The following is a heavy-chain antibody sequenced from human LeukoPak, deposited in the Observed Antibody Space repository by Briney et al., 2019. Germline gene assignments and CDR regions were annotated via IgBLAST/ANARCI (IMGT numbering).Heavy chain of an antibody. J-gene: IGHJ6*02. Sequence: GESLKISCTGSGDSSTNYWIAWVRQMPGKGLEWMGIVYLGDSDTRYSPSFQGQVTISADKSISTAYLQWSSLKASDTAMYYCARSSSSWSGMDVWGQGTTVTVSS. V-gene: IGHV5-51*01. D-gene: IGHD6-13*01. CDR3: ARSSSSWSGMDV. CDR1: GDSSTNYW. CDR2: VYLGDSDT.